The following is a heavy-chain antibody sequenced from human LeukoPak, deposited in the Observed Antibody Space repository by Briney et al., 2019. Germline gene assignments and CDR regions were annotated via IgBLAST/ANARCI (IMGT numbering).Heavy chain of an antibody. CDR3: AREDIVATIGPTAFDY. D-gene: IGHD5-12*01. CDR2: ISSSGSTI. J-gene: IGHJ4*02. CDR1: GFTFSDYY. Sequence: GGSLRLSCAASGFTFSDYYMSWIRQAPGKGLEWVSYISSSGSTIYYADSVKGRFTISRDNAKNSLYLQMNSLRAEDTAVYYCAREDIVATIGPTAFDYWGQGTLVTVSS. V-gene: IGHV3-11*04.